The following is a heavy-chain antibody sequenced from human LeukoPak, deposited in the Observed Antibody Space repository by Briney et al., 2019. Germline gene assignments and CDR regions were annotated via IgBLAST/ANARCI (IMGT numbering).Heavy chain of an antibody. CDR2: INPSGGST. Sequence: ASVKVSCRASGYTFTSYYMHWVRQAPGQGLEWMGIINPSGGSTSYAQKFQGSVTMTRDTSTSTVYMELSSLRSEDTAVYYCATSIAARGYFDYWGQGTLVTVSS. CDR3: ATSIAARGYFDY. V-gene: IGHV1-46*01. CDR1: GYTFTSYY. J-gene: IGHJ4*02. D-gene: IGHD6-6*01.